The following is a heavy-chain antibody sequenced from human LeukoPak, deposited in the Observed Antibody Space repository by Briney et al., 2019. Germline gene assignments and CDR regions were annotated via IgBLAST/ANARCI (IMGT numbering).Heavy chain of an antibody. CDR2: IYYSGST. V-gene: IGHV4-39*01. CDR1: GGSISSSSYS. CDR3: ASPAGYSSSRVDY. J-gene: IGHJ4*02. D-gene: IGHD6-13*01. Sequence: SETLSLTCTVSGGSISSSSYSWGWIRQPPGKGLEWIGSIYYSGSTYYNPSLKSRVTISVDTSKNQFSLKLSSVTAADTAVYYCASPAGYSSSRVDYWGQGTLVAVSS.